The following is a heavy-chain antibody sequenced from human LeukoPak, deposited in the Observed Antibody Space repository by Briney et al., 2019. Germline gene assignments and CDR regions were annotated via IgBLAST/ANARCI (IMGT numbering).Heavy chain of an antibody. J-gene: IGHJ4*02. CDR1: GGSLSSYY. CDR3: ARGHMENWGAPFDY. CDR2: IYYSGST. V-gene: IGHV4-59*01. D-gene: IGHD7-27*01. Sequence: SETLSLTCTVSGGSLSSYYWSWIRQPPGKGLEWIGYIYYSGSTNYNPSLKSRVNISVDTSKNQFPLKLSSVTAADTAVYYCARGHMENWGAPFDYWGQGTLVTVSS.